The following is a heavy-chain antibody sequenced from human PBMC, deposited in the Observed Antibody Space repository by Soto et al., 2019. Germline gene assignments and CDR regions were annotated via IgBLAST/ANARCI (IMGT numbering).Heavy chain of an antibody. CDR1: GFTFDDYA. V-gene: IGHV3-9*01. CDR3: AKVRNPYGSSSWYFDY. J-gene: IGHJ4*02. CDR2: ISWNSGSI. D-gene: IGHD6-6*01. Sequence: GGSLRLSCAASGFTFDDYAMHWVRQAPGKGLEWVSGISWNSGSIGYADSVKGRFTISRDNAKNSLYLQMNSLRAEDTALYYCAKVRNPYGSSSWYFDYWGQGTLVTVSS.